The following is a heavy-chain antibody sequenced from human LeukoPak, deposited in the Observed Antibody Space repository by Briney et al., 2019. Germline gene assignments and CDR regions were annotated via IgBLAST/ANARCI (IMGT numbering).Heavy chain of an antibody. Sequence: SETLSLTCTVSGGSMTSYFWSWIRQPPGKGLEWIGYVYYTGSTNYNSSLKSRVTILLDTSKSQFSLKLSSVTAADTAVYYCATCHWSGFGIDVWGQGTTVTVSS. J-gene: IGHJ6*02. V-gene: IGHV4-59*01. D-gene: IGHD3-3*01. CDR3: ATCHWSGFGIDV. CDR1: GGSMTSYF. CDR2: VYYTGST.